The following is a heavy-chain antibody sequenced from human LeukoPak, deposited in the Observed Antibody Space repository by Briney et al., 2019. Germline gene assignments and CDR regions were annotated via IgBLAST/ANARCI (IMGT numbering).Heavy chain of an antibody. CDR1: GFTFSSYA. J-gene: IGHJ3*02. V-gene: IGHV3-64D*06. D-gene: IGHD2-15*01. CDR2: ISSNGGST. CDR3: ARVLCSGGTCLDAFDI. Sequence: GGSLRLSCSASGFTFSSYAMHWVRQAPGKGLEYVSAISSNGGSTYYADSVKGRFTISRDNSKNTLYLQMSSLRAEDTAVYYCARVLCSGGTCLDAFDIWGQGTMVTVSS.